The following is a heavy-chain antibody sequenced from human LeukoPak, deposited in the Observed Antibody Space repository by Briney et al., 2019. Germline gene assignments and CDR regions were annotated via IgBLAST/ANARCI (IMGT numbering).Heavy chain of an antibody. CDR3: AKPSYCTNGVCYSSSWYYFDY. CDR2: ICGSGGST. V-gene: IGHV3-23*01. Sequence: GGSLRLSCAASGFTFSSYAMSWVRQAPGKGVEWVSAICGSGGSTYYADSVKGRFTISRDNSKNMLYLQMNSLRAEDTAVYYCAKPSYCTNGVCYSSSWYYFDYWGQGTLVTVSS. J-gene: IGHJ4*02. CDR1: GFTFSSYA. D-gene: IGHD2-8*01.